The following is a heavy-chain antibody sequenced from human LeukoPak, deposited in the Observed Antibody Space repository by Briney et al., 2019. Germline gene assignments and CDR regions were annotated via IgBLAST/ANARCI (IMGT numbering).Heavy chain of an antibody. V-gene: IGHV3-48*01. CDR1: GFTFSSYS. CDR3: AKGRASSRVSHFDY. J-gene: IGHJ4*02. CDR2: ISSSSSTI. D-gene: IGHD6-13*01. Sequence: GGSLRLSCAASGFTFSSYSMNWVRQAPGKGLEWVSYISSSSSTIYYADSVKGRFTISRDNAKNSLYLQMNSLRAGDMALYYCAKGRASSRVSHFDYWGQGTLVTVSS.